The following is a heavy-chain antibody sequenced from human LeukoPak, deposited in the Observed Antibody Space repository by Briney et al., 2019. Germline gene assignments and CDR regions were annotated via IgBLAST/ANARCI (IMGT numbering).Heavy chain of an antibody. CDR1: GFTFSSYG. V-gene: IGHV3-23*01. Sequence: GGSLTLSCAASGFTFSSYGMSWVRQAPAKGLEWVSAISGSGGSTYYADSVKGRFTISRDNSKNTLYLQMNSLSAEDTAVYYCAELGITMIGGVWGKGTTVTISS. J-gene: IGHJ6*04. CDR2: ISGSGGST. CDR3: AELGITMIGGV. D-gene: IGHD3-10*02.